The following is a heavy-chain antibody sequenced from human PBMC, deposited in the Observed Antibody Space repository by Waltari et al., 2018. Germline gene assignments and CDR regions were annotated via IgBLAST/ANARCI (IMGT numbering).Heavy chain of an antibody. J-gene: IGHJ4*02. Sequence: QVQLQESGPGLVKPSETLSLTCTVSGYSIRSGYYWGWIRQPPGKGLEWIGSIYHSGSTYYNPSLKSRVTISVDTSKNQCSLKLSSVTAADTAVYYCARRRYDYSLDYWGQGTLVTVSS. CDR1: GYSIRSGYY. D-gene: IGHD4-4*01. CDR3: ARRRYDYSLDY. CDR2: IYHSGST. V-gene: IGHV4-38-2*02.